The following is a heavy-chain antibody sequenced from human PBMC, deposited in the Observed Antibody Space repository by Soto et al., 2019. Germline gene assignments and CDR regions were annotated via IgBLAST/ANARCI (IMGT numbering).Heavy chain of an antibody. CDR2: ISYDGSNK. D-gene: IGHD3-10*01. CDR1: ALTFSSYA. J-gene: IGHJ6*02. Sequence: GGAQRPSSAASALTFSSYAMHWVRQAPGKGLEWVAVISYDGSNKYYADSVKGRFTISRDNSKNTQYLQMNSLRAEDTAVYYCARDPQNYGSGSYYKRCYYYYGMDVWGQGTTVTVSS. CDR3: ARDPQNYGSGSYYKRCYYYYGMDV. V-gene: IGHV3-30-3*01.